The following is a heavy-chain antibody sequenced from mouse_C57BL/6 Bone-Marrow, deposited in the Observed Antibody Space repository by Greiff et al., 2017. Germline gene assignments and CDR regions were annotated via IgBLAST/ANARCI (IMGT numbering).Heavy chain of an antibody. CDR2: INPSSGYT. CDR3: ARGALRWYFDV. J-gene: IGHJ1*03. D-gene: IGHD1-1*01. V-gene: IGHV1-4*01. Sequence: VQLKQSGAELARPGASVKMSCKASGYTFTSYTMSWVKQRPGQGLEWIGNINPSSGYTKYNQKFKDKATLTADKSSSTAYMQLSRLTSEDSAVYCCARGALRWYFDVWGTGTTVTVSS. CDR1: GYTFTSYT.